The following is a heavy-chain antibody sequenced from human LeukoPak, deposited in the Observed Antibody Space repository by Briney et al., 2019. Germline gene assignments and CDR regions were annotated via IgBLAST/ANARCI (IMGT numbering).Heavy chain of an antibody. J-gene: IGHJ5*02. V-gene: IGHV4-59*08. Sequence: SSETLSLTCTVSGGSISGHYWSWIRQPPGKGLEWIGHIYYSGSTNYNPSLKSRVTMSVDTSKNQFSLKVTSVTAADTAVYYCARGQSGWNYNWFDPWGQGILVTVSS. D-gene: IGHD1-7*01. CDR3: ARGQSGWNYNWFDP. CDR2: IYYSGST. CDR1: GGSISGHY.